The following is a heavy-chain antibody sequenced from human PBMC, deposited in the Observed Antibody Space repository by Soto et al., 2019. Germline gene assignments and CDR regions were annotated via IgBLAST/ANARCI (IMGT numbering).Heavy chain of an antibody. J-gene: IGHJ4*02. CDR3: ARQSCGSTSCFYDY. CDR1: EYTFTDNY. CDR2: LNPNSGAT. V-gene: IGHV1-2*02. D-gene: IGHD2-2*01. Sequence: ASVKVSCQTSEYTFTDNYIYWIRQAPGQGLEWMGWLNPNSGATDFAQRFQGRVTLTSDTSISTAYMELNRLTSDDTAVFYCARQSCGSTSCFYDYWGPGTLVTVSS.